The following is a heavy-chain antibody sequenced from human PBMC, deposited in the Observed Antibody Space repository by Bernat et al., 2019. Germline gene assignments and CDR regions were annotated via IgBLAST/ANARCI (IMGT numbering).Heavy chain of an antibody. CDR1: EFNFHNHS. D-gene: IGHD3-9*01. J-gene: IGHJ2*01. V-gene: IGHV3-48*01. CDR2: ISSRSTNI. Sequence: EVQLVESGGGLVQPGGSRRLSCGASEFNFHNHSMNWVRQAPGKGLGWVAFISSRSTNIDYADSVKGRFTISRDNAKSSLYLQMNSLRVEDTAVYYCVRGRFDWQSYWTFELWGRGTLVAVSS. CDR3: VRGRFDWQSYWTFEL.